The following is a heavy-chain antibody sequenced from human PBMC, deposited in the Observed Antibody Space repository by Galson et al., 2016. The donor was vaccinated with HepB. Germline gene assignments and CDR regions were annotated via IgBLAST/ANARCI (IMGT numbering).Heavy chain of an antibody. CDR3: AKEYWHNYVAYYFHF. V-gene: IGHV3-23*01. D-gene: IGHD3-10*02. J-gene: IGHJ4*02. Sequence: SLRLSCAASGFPFTNYAMSWVRQAPGKGLEWISAIGGSGASAYYAGSLKGRFTISRDNSKNTLYLQMNSLRTEDTAIYYCAKEYWHNYVAYYFHFWGQGTLVTVSS. CDR1: GFPFTNYA. CDR2: IGGSGASA.